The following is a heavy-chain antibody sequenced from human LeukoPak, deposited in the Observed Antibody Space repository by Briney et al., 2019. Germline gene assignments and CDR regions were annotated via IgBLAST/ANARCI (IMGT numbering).Heavy chain of an antibody. D-gene: IGHD4-17*01. Sequence: GGXXXLSCAGSGFTFTNYAMIWVRQAPGKGLEWVSAITGRGGHTYYADSVKGRLTISRDNSKNTLYLQMNSLRAEDTAVYYCAKDPNGDYVGAFDFQRWGQGTQVTVSS. J-gene: IGHJ1*01. CDR2: ITGRGGHT. CDR1: GFTFTNYA. V-gene: IGHV3-23*01. CDR3: AKDPNGDYVGAFDFQR.